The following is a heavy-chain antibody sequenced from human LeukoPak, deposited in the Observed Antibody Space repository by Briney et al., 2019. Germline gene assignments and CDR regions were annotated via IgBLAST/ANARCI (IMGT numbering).Heavy chain of an antibody. V-gene: IGHV3-21*01. CDR1: GFSFSSYS. Sequence: GGSLRLSCAASGFSFSSYSMNWVRQAPGKGLEWVSAISSSVSYIYYADSVKGRFTISRDNAKNSVYLQMNSLRAEDTAVYYCAGPYSSGWSYAFDIWGQGTMVTVSS. J-gene: IGHJ3*02. D-gene: IGHD6-19*01. CDR3: AGPYSSGWSYAFDI. CDR2: ISSSVSYI.